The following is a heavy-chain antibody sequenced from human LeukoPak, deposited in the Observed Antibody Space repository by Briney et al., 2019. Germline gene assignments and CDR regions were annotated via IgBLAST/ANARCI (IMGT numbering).Heavy chain of an antibody. CDR2: IRYDGSNK. V-gene: IGHV3-30*02. D-gene: IGHD4-17*01. CDR1: GFTFSSYG. Sequence: GGSLRLSCAASGFTFSSYGMHWVRQAPGKGLEWVAFIRYDGSNKYYADSVKGRFTISRDNSKNTLYLQMNSLRVEDTAVYYCARDATTELGTVYMDVWGKGTTVTISS. CDR3: ARDATTELGTVYMDV. J-gene: IGHJ6*03.